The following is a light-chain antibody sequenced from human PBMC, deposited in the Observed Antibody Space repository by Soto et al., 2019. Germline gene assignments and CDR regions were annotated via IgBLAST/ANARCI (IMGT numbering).Light chain of an antibody. CDR1: NSDVGAYNY. CDR2: DLN. J-gene: IGLJ2*01. CDR3: CSYAGSTTSVL. V-gene: IGLV2-11*01. Sequence: QSALTQPHSVSGSPGQSVAISCTGTNSDVGAYNYVSWYQHHPGNAPKLIIYDLNKRPSGVPDRFSASKSGNTATLSISGLHLDDEADYYCCSYAGSTTSVLFGGGTKLTV.